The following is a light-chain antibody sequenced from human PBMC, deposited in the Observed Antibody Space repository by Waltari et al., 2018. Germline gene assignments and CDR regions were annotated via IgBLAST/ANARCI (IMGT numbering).Light chain of an antibody. CDR3: AAWDDTLSGVV. CDR1: SPNLGSNY. J-gene: IGLJ2*01. Sequence: QSVLTQPPSGSGTPGQRVTISCSGSSPNLGSNYVFCYQQLPGTAPRLLIYRNNQRPSGVPDRFSGSKSGTSASLAISGLRSDDEADYYCAAWDDTLSGVVFGGGTKLTVL. CDR2: RNN. V-gene: IGLV1-47*01.